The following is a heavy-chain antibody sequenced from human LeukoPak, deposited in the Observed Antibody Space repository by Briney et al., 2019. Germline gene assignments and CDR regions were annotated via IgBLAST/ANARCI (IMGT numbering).Heavy chain of an antibody. J-gene: IGHJ4*02. V-gene: IGHV3-30*02. D-gene: IGHD1-26*01. CDR3: AKWVGATGRYFDY. CDR2: IRYDGSNK. Sequence: GGSLRLSCAASGFTFSSYGMHWVRQAPGTGLEWVAFIRYDGSNKYYADSVKGRFTISRDNSKNTLYLQMNSLRAEDTAVYYCAKWVGATGRYFDYWGQGTLVTVSS. CDR1: GFTFSSYG.